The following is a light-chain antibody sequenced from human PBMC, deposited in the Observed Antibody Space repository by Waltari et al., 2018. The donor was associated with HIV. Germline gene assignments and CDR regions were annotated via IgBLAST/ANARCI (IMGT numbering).Light chain of an antibody. CDR2: EDN. CDR1: SGSIASNY. CDR3: QSYDSNSWL. Sequence: NFMLTQPHSVSESPGKTVTISCTRSSGSIASNYVQWYQQRPGSAPTPVICEDNQRPSGVPDRFSGCIDSSSNSASLTISGLRTEDEAHYYCQSYDSNSWLFGAGTKLTVL. J-gene: IGLJ3*02. V-gene: IGLV6-57*03.